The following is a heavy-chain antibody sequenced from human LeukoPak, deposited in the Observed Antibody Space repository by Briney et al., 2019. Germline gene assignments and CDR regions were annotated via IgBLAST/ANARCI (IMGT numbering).Heavy chain of an antibody. CDR1: GGSIISTTYY. Sequence: PSETLSLTCTVSGGSIISTTYYWGWIRQPPGRGLEWIGSIIYSGTTYYNPSLKSRASISVDTSKKQFSLKMTSVTAADTAVYYWARQNRMGAGVNNWSDPWGQGTLVTVSS. CDR2: IIYSGTT. CDR3: ARQNRMGAGVNNWSDP. D-gene: IGHD3-16*01. J-gene: IGHJ5*02. V-gene: IGHV4-39*01.